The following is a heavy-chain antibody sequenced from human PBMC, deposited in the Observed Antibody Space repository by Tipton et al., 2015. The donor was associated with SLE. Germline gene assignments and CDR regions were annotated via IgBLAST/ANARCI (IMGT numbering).Heavy chain of an antibody. Sequence: GSLRLSCVVSGVTFSSFAMSWFRQAPGKGPAWVASINSNGGTANHADSVRGRFTISRDNSKNTLYLQMNSLRAEDTAVYYCAKVRHDFWSGWYYYCGMDVWGQGTTVTVSS. J-gene: IGHJ6*02. CDR1: GVTFSSFA. CDR2: INSNGGTA. V-gene: IGHV3-23*01. D-gene: IGHD3-3*01. CDR3: AKVRHDFWSGWYYYCGMDV.